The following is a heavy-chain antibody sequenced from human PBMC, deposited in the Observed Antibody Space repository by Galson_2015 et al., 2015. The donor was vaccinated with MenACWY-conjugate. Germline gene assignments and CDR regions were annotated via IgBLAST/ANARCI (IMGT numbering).Heavy chain of an antibody. CDR3: ARRGPGSDFWSGYYSFDY. J-gene: IGHJ4*02. CDR2: IYHSGST. V-gene: IGHV4-4*02. Sequence: LSLTCAVSGGSISSSNWWSWVRQPPGKGLEWIGEIYHSGSTNYNPSLKSRVSISVDKSKNQFSLKLSSVTAADTAVYYCARRGPGSDFWSGYYSFDYWGQGTLVTVSS. CDR1: GGSISSSNW. D-gene: IGHD3-3*01.